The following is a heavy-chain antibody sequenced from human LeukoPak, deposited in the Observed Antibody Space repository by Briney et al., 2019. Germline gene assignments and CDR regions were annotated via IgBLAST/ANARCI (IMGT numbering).Heavy chain of an antibody. CDR1: GGSISSYY. J-gene: IGHJ3*02. CDR2: IYTSGST. V-gene: IGHV4-4*07. CDR3: AREVDYYDSSGYYSDAFDI. D-gene: IGHD3-22*01. Sequence: SETLSLTCTVSGGSISSYYWSWIRQPAGKGLEWIGRIYTSGSTNYNPSLKSRVTMSVDTSKNQFSLKLSSVTAADTAVYYCAREVDYYDSSGYYSDAFDIWGQGTMVTVPS.